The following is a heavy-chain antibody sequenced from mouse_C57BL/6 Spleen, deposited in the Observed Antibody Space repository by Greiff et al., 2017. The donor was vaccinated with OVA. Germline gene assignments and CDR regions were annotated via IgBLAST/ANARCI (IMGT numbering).Heavy chain of an antibody. CDR2: ISSGSSTI. CDR3: ARGMTTVVAHYYAMDY. Sequence: EVQRVESGGGLVKPGGSLKLSCAASGFTFSDYGMHWVRQAPEKGLEWVAYISSGSSTIYYADTVKGRFTISRDNAKNTLFLQMTSLRSEDTAMYYCARGMTTVVAHYYAMDYWGQGTSVTVSS. J-gene: IGHJ4*01. CDR1: GFTFSDYG. D-gene: IGHD1-1*01. V-gene: IGHV5-17*01.